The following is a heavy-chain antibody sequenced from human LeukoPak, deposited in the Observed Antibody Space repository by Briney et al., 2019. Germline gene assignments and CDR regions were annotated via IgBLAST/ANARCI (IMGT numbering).Heavy chain of an antibody. CDR2: INPSGGST. J-gene: IGHJ4*02. D-gene: IGHD5-18*01. CDR3: ARDLVDTAMVTQLAFDY. V-gene: IGHV1-46*01. Sequence: ASVTVSCTASGYTFTSYYMHWVRQAPGQGLEWMGIINPSGGSTSYAQKFQGRVTMTRDTSTSTVYMELSSLRSEDTAVYYCARDLVDTAMVTQLAFDYWGQGTLVTVSS. CDR1: GYTFTSYY.